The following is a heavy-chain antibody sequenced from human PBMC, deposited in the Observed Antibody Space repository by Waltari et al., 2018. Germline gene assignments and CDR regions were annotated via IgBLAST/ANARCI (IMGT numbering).Heavy chain of an antibody. V-gene: IGHV4-39*07. CDR3: ARVLAPTWLITGHFDY. J-gene: IGHJ4*02. D-gene: IGHD6-19*01. CDR2: IYYSGST. CDR1: GGSISSSSYY. Sequence: QLQLQESGPGLVKPSETLSLTCTVSGGSISSSSYYWGWIRQPPGKGLEWIGSIYYSGSTYYNPSLKSRVTISVDTSKNQFSLKLSSVTAADTAVYYCARVLAPTWLITGHFDYWGQGTLVTVSS.